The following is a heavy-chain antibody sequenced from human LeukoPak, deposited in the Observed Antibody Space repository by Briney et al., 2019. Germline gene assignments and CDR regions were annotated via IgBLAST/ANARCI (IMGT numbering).Heavy chain of an antibody. Sequence: VGSLRLSCAASGFTFSSYSMNWVCQAPGRGLEWVSSISSSSSYIYYADSVKGRFTISRDNAKNSLYLQMNRLRAEDTAVYYCARSRTTVTTFFDYWGQGTLVTVSS. D-gene: IGHD4-17*01. CDR1: GFTFSSYS. CDR3: ARSRTTVTTFFDY. J-gene: IGHJ4*02. V-gene: IGHV3-21*01. CDR2: ISSSSSYI.